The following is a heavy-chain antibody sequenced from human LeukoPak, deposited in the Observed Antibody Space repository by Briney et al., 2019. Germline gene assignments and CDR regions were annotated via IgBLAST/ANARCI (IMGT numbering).Heavy chain of an antibody. CDR1: GFTFSSYA. D-gene: IGHD3-9*01. Sequence: GGSLRLSCAASGFTFSSYAMSWVRQAPGKGLEWVSAISGSGGSTYYADSVKGRFTISRDNSKNTLYLQMNSLRAEDTAVYYCAKDQYFDWLPGWFDPWGQGTLVTVSS. J-gene: IGHJ5*02. CDR2: ISGSGGST. V-gene: IGHV3-23*01. CDR3: AKDQYFDWLPGWFDP.